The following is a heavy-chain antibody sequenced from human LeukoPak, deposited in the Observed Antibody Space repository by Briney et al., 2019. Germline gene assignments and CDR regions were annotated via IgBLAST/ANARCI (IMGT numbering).Heavy chain of an antibody. D-gene: IGHD6-13*01. CDR3: ARVEEVSSSWPFDY. Sequence: GGSLRLSCAASGFTSSSYSMNWVRQAPRKGLEWVSSISSSSSYIYYADSVKGRFTISRDNAKNSLYLQMNSLRAEDTAVYYCARVEEVSSSWPFDYWGQGTLVTVSS. V-gene: IGHV3-21*01. CDR2: ISSSSSYI. J-gene: IGHJ4*02. CDR1: GFTSSSYS.